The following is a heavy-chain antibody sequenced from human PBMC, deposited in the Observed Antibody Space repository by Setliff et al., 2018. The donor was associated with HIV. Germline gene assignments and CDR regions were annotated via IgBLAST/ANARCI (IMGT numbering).Heavy chain of an antibody. CDR2: IYHSGST. D-gene: IGHD3-10*01. CDR3: ARHGPELLWFGGSWFDP. V-gene: IGHV4-38-2*01. CDR1: GYSISSGYY. J-gene: IGHJ5*02. Sequence: SETLSLTCAVSGYSISSGYYWGWIRQPPGKGLEWIGSIYHSGSTYYNPSLKSRVTISVDTSKNQFSLKLSSVTAADTAVYYCARHGPELLWFGGSWFDPWGQGTLVTVSS.